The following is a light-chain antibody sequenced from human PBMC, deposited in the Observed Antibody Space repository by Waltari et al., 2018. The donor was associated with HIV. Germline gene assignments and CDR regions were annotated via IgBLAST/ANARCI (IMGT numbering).Light chain of an antibody. CDR1: QSGSSSY. CDR3: QHYDSTPQIT. Sequence: EIVLTQSPGTLSLSPGERATLSCRASQSGSSSYLAWYQQKPGQAPRLFIYGASSRATGIPDRFSGSGSGTDFTLTISRLEPEDFAVYYCQHYDSTPQITFGQGTRLEIK. J-gene: IGKJ5*01. CDR2: GAS. V-gene: IGKV3-20*01.